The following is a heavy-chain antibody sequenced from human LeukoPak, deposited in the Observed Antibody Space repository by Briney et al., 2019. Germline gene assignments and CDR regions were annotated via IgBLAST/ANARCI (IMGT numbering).Heavy chain of an antibody. J-gene: IGHJ2*01. V-gene: IGHV3-21*01. CDR3: GRMAANTRRLGDYGGKFDL. Sequence: PGGSLRLSCAASGFTFDDYAMHWVRQAPGKGLEWVSSISSSSNYIYYADSVKGRFTISRDNAKNSLYLQMNSLRAEDTAVYYCGRMAANTRRLGDYGGKFDLWGRGTLVTVSS. CDR1: GFTFDDYA. CDR2: ISSSSNYI. D-gene: IGHD4-23*01.